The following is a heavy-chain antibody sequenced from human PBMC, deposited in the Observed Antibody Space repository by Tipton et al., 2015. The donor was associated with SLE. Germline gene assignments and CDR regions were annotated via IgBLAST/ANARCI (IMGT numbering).Heavy chain of an antibody. CDR2: IYYSGST. Sequence: TLSLTCTVSGGSISSYYWSWIRQPPGKGLEWIGYIYYSGSTNYNPSLKSRVTISVDTSKNQFSLKLSSVTAANTAVYYCASQDQGDSGWFFSDYWGQGTLVTVSS. CDR1: GGSISSYY. V-gene: IGHV4-59*08. CDR3: ASQDQGDSGWFFSDY. J-gene: IGHJ4*02. D-gene: IGHD6-19*01.